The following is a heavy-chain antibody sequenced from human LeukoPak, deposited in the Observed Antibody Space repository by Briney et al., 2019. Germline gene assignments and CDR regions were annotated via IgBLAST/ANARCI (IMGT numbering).Heavy chain of an antibody. V-gene: IGHV3-74*01. CDR2: INTDGTVT. Sequence: GGSLRLSCAASGFTFSKYWMLWVRHAPGKGLESISRINTDGTVTTYADSVKGRFTVSRDNADNTMFLQMNSVRDEDTAVYYCATKQWLAPPPDSWGQGTPVTVSS. CDR3: ATKQWLAPPPDS. J-gene: IGHJ4*02. D-gene: IGHD6-19*01. CDR1: GFTFSKYW.